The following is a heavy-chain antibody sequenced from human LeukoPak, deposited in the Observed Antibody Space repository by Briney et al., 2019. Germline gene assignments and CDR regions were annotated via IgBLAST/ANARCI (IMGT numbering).Heavy chain of an antibody. CDR2: IRGKTFGCAP. CDR3: TRDSLYCSTSSCYGHQAIFWYYMDV. J-gene: IGHJ6*03. V-gene: IGHV3-49*04. CDR1: GFTFVDHA. D-gene: IGHD2-2*01. Sequence: PGGSLRLSCAASGFTFVDHAMSWVRQAPGKGLEWVSLIRGKTFGCAPEYAACVKDRFTISRDDSKNIAYLQMDSLRTEDTAVYYCTRDSLYCSTSSCYGHQAIFWYYMDVWGKGTTVTVAS.